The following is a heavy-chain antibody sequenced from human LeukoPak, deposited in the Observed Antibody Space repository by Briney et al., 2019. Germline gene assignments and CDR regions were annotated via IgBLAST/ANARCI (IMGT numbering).Heavy chain of an antibody. J-gene: IGHJ4*02. CDR2: ISGSSDNT. CDR3: ARDGGNSWDY. Sequence: GGSLRLSCAASGFTFTVYAMSWVRQAPGKGLEWFSAISGSSDNTYFADSVKGRFTISRDNSKNTVSLQMNSLRAEDTAVYYCARDGGNSWDYWGQGTLVTVSS. V-gene: IGHV3-23*01. CDR1: GFTFTVYA. D-gene: IGHD6-13*01.